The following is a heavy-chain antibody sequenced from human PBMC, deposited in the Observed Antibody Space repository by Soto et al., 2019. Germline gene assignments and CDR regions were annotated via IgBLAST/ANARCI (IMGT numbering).Heavy chain of an antibody. J-gene: IGHJ5*02. CDR1: GGTFSSYA. D-gene: IGHD2-21*02. CDR2: IIPIFGTA. CDR3: AREYCGGDCYKNWFDP. Sequence: QVQLVQSGAEVKKPGSSVKVSCKASGGTFSSYAISWVRQAPGQGLEWMGGIIPIFGTANYAQKCQGRVTITADESTSTADMELSSLRSEDTAVYYCAREYCGGDCYKNWFDPWGQGTLVTVSS. V-gene: IGHV1-69*01.